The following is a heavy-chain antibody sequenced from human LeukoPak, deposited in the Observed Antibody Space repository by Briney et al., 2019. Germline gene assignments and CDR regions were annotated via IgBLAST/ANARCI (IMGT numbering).Heavy chain of an antibody. Sequence: GGSLRLSCAASGFTFSSYGMHWVRQAPGKGLEWVTFIRYDGSNKYYADSVKGRFTISRDNSKNTLYLQMNSLRAEDTAVYYCAKDPHSYYYGSGSYYAPGYWGQGTLVTVSS. CDR2: IRYDGSNK. J-gene: IGHJ4*02. D-gene: IGHD3-10*01. V-gene: IGHV3-30*02. CDR1: GFTFSSYG. CDR3: AKDPHSYYYGSGSYYAPGY.